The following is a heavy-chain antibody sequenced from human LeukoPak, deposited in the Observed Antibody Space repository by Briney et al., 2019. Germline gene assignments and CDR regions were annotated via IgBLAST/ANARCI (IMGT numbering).Heavy chain of an antibody. CDR3: ARDWRTFGGVIVPGYDY. Sequence: ASVKVSCKASGYTFIDCYIHWVRQAPGEGLEWMGWINPNSGGTNYAQKFQGRVTMTRDTSISTAYMELSRLNSDDTAVYYCARDWRTFGGVIVPGYDYWGQGTLVTVSS. CDR1: GYTFIDCY. D-gene: IGHD3-16*02. J-gene: IGHJ4*02. V-gene: IGHV1-2*02. CDR2: INPNSGGT.